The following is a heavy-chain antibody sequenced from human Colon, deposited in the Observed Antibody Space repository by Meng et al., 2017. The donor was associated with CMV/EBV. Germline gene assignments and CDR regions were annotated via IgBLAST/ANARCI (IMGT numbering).Heavy chain of an antibody. CDR3: ASPYDNSGYYSGY. D-gene: IGHD3-22*01. Sequence: SCAASGLTFSDYAMNWVRQAPGKGLEWVACISSSGGYIDYADSVKGRFTISRDNAKNSLFLQMNSLRAEDTAVYYCASPYDNSGYYSGYWGQGTLVTVSS. CDR1: GLTFSDYA. V-gene: IGHV3-21*01. CDR2: ISSSGGYI. J-gene: IGHJ4*02.